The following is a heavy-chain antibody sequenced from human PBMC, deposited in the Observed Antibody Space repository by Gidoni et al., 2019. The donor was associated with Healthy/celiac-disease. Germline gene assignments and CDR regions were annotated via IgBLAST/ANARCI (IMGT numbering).Heavy chain of an antibody. CDR3: ASRAGYYYDSSGPRAFDI. CDR2: IYHSGST. Sequence: QVQLQESGPGLVKPSGTLSLTCAVSGGSISSSNWWSWVRQPPGKGLEWIGEIYHSGSTNYNPSLKSRVTISVDKSKNQFSLKLSSVTAADTAVYYCASRAGYYYDSSGPRAFDIWGQGTMVTVS. CDR1: GGSISSSNW. J-gene: IGHJ3*02. D-gene: IGHD3-22*01. V-gene: IGHV4-4*02.